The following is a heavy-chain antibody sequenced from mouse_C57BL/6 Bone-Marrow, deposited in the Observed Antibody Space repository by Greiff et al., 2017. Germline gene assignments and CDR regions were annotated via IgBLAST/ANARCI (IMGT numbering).Heavy chain of an antibody. V-gene: IGHV5-4*03. Sequence: EVKLMESGGGLVKPGGSLKLPCAASGFTFSSYAMSWVRQTPEKRLEWVATISDGGSYTYYPDNVKGRFTISRDNAKNNLYLQMRHLKSEDTAMYYCASYGSSYYYAMDYWGQGTSVTVSS. CDR2: ISDGGSYT. J-gene: IGHJ4*01. CDR1: GFTFSSYA. CDR3: ASYGSSYYYAMDY. D-gene: IGHD1-1*01.